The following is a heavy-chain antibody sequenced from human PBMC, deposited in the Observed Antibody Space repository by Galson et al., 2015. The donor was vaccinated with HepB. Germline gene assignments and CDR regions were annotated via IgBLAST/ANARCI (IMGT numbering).Heavy chain of an antibody. V-gene: IGHV4-4*02. D-gene: IGHD1-14*01. CDR3: ARDCSPEYGLPFDC. Sequence: SETLSLTCAVSGASISSNNWWSWVRQPPGKGLEWIGEMSHRGTTNYNPSLKSRITISIDKSKNQFSLKLTSVTAADTAVYYCARDCSPEYGLPFDCWGQGTQVTVSS. CDR1: GASISSNNW. J-gene: IGHJ4*02. CDR2: MSHRGTT.